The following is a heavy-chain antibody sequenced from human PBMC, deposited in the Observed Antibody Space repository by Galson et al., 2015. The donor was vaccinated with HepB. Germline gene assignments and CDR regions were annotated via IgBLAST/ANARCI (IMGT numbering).Heavy chain of an antibody. D-gene: IGHD3-22*01. CDR3: AREGYYDSSGSQERDAFDI. V-gene: IGHV3-53*04. Sequence: SLRLSCAASGFTVSSNYMSWVRQAPGKGLEWVSVIYSGGSTYYADSVKGRFTISRHNSKNTLYLQMNSLRAEDTAVYYCAREGYYDSSGSQERDAFDIWGQGTMVTVSS. CDR2: IYSGGST. CDR1: GFTVSSNY. J-gene: IGHJ3*02.